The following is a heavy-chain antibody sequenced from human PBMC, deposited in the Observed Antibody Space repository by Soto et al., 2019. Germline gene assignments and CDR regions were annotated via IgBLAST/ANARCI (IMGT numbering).Heavy chain of an antibody. Sequence: QITLKESGPTLVKPTQTLTLTCTFSGFSLSTSGVGVGWIRQPPGKALEWLALIYWDDDKRYSPSLKSRLTITKDTSKNHVVLTMTNMDPVDTATYYCAHRPSYDSSGYYFDYWGQGTLVTVSS. CDR2: IYWDDDK. CDR1: GFSLSTSGVG. CDR3: AHRPSYDSSGYYFDY. D-gene: IGHD3-22*01. J-gene: IGHJ4*02. V-gene: IGHV2-5*02.